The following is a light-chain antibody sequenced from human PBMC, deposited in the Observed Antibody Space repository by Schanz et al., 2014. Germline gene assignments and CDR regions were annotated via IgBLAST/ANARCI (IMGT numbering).Light chain of an antibody. J-gene: IGLJ2*01. Sequence: QSVLTQPRSVSGSPGQSVTISCTGTSSDVGAYNDVSWYQQHPGKAPKLMIYDVNKRPSGVPDRFSGSKSGNTASLTISGLQAEDEADYYCCSYAGFNTVIFGGGTKLTVL. CDR3: CSYAGFNTVI. CDR1: SSDVGAYND. V-gene: IGLV2-11*01. CDR2: DVN.